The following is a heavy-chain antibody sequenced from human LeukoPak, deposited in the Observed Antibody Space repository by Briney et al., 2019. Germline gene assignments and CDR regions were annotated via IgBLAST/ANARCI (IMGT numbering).Heavy chain of an antibody. D-gene: IGHD4-17*01. CDR3: ARVDYGDYLSLDY. J-gene: IGHJ4*02. CDR2: IYYSGST. V-gene: IGHV4-59*01. CDR1: GGSFSGFY. Sequence: SETLSLTCAVYGGSFSGFYWSWIRQPPGKGLEWIGYIYYSGSTNYNPSLKSRVTISVDTSKNQFSLKLSSVTAADTAVYYCARVDYGDYLSLDYWGQGTLVTVSS.